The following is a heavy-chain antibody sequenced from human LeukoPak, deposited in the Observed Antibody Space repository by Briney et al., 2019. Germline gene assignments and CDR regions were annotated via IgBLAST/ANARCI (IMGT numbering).Heavy chain of an antibody. Sequence: SVKVSCKASGGTFSSYAISWVRQAPGQGLEWMGRIIPIFGTANYAQKFQGRVTITTDESTSTAYMELSSLRSEDTAVYYCARESGYYDSSGYLDYWGRGTLVTVSS. D-gene: IGHD3-22*01. J-gene: IGHJ4*02. V-gene: IGHV1-69*05. CDR2: IIPIFGTA. CDR3: ARESGYYDSSGYLDY. CDR1: GGTFSSYA.